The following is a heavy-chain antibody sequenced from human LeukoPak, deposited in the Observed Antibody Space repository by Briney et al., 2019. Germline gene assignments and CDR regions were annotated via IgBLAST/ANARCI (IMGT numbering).Heavy chain of an antibody. CDR2: INMYTANP. V-gene: IGHV7-4-1*02. D-gene: IGHD3-16*01. J-gene: IGHJ4*02. CDR1: GYTFTGYY. Sequence: GASVKVSCKASGYTFTGYYMHWVRQAPGQGLEWMGRINMYTANPAYAQGFTERFVFSLDTSVTTAYLQISNLKTEDTAVYYCARHDNDDDFDYWGQGTLVTVSS. CDR3: ARHDNDDDFDY.